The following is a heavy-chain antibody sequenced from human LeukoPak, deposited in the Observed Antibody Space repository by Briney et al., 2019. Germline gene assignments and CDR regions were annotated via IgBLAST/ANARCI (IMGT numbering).Heavy chain of an antibody. D-gene: IGHD1-1*01. CDR2: IYYSGST. CDR1: GASVSSGSYY. Sequence: PSETLSLTCNVSGASVSSGSYYWSWIRQPPGKELEWIGYIYYSGSTSYNPSLKSRVTISVDTSKNHFSLKLSSVTAADTAIYYCARVSSEYTFDYWGQGTLVTVSS. V-gene: IGHV4-61*03. CDR3: ARVSSEYTFDY. J-gene: IGHJ4*02.